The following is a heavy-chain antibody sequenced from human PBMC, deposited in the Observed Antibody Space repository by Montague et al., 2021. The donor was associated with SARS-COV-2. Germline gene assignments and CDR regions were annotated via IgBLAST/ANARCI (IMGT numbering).Heavy chain of an antibody. V-gene: IGHV4-34*01. CDR2: TSISGST. D-gene: IGHD6-19*01. CDR1: GRSFSDYH. J-gene: IGHJ4*02. Sequence: SETLSLTCAVYGRSFSDYHWTWIRQSPGEGLEWIGRTSISGSTNYNPSLKSRVTISVNTSKNQFSLKLSSVTAADTAVYYCARDIAVAGLFDYWGQGTLVTVSS. CDR3: ARDIAVAGLFDY.